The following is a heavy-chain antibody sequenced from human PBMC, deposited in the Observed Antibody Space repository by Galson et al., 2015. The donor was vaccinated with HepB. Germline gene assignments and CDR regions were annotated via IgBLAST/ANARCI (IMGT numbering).Heavy chain of an antibody. CDR2: ISSSGSTI. J-gene: IGHJ4*02. CDR3: AREEYYYGSGDY. CDR1: GFTFSSYG. Sequence: SLRLSCAASGFTFSSYGMHWVRQAPGKGLEWVSYISSSGSTIYYADSVKGRFTISRDNAKNSLYLQMNSLRAEDTAVYYCAREEYYYGSGDYWGQGTLVTVSS. D-gene: IGHD3-10*01. V-gene: IGHV3-48*03.